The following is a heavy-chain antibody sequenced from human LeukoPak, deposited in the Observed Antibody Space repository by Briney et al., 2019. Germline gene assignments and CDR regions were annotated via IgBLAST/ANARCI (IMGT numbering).Heavy chain of an antibody. J-gene: IGHJ4*02. Sequence: GGSLRLSCAASGFTVSSNYMSWVRQAPGKGLEGVSVIYSGGSTYYADSVKGRFTISRDNSKNTLYLQMNSLRAEDTAVYYCAREGDGYSVDYWGQGTLVTVSS. CDR2: IYSGGST. CDR3: AREGDGYSVDY. CDR1: GFTVSSNY. D-gene: IGHD5-24*01. V-gene: IGHV3-66*01.